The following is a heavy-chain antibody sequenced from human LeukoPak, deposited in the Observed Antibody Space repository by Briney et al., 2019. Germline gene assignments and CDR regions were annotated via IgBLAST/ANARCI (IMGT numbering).Heavy chain of an antibody. CDR3: AKGSLTIWYAFDI. J-gene: IGHJ3*02. CDR1: GFTFSSYA. D-gene: IGHD2-8*02. Sequence: GGSLRLSCAASGFTFSSYAMSWVRQAPGKGLEWVSTITSSGGSTYYADSVKGRFTVSRDNPKNTLFLQTNSLRAEDTAVYYCAKGSLTIWYAFDIWGQGTMVTVSS. CDR2: ITSSGGST. V-gene: IGHV3-23*01.